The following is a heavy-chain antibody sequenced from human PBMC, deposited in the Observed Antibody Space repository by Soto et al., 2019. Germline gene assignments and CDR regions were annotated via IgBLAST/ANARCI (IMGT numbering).Heavy chain of an antibody. J-gene: IGHJ4*02. V-gene: IGHV3-30*18. Sequence: QVQLVESGGGVVQPGRSLSLSCAASGFTFSSYGMHWVRQAPGKGLEWVAVISYDGSNKYYADSVKGRFTISRDNSKNTLYLQMNSLRAEDTAVDYCAKDTVRRGEGVVDYWGQGTLVTVSS. CDR3: AKDTVRRGEGVVDY. CDR1: GFTFSSYG. CDR2: ISYDGSNK. D-gene: IGHD2-21*01.